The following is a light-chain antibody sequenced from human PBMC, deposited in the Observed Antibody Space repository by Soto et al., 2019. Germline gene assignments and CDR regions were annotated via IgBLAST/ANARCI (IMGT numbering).Light chain of an antibody. V-gene: IGKV3-15*01. CDR3: QQYNNWPPIT. CDR2: GAS. Sequence: PGKRATLSCRASESVDFHLAWYQQKPGQAPRLLIYGASTRATGIPARFSGSGSGTEFTLTVSSLQSEDFAVYYCQQYNNWPPITFGQGTRLEIK. J-gene: IGKJ5*01. CDR1: ESVDFH.